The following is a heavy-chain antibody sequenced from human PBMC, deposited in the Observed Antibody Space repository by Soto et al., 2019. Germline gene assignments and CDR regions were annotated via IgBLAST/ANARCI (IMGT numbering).Heavy chain of an antibody. CDR1: GYTFTSYG. Sequence: QVQLVQSGAEVKKPGASVKVSCKASGYTFTSYGISWVRQAPGQGLEWMGWISAYNGKTNYAQKLQGRVTMTKDTNTSTAYMELRSVRSDDTAVYYCARVYDDDSGSHGAFDIWGEGRMVTVSS. J-gene: IGHJ3*02. CDR3: ARVYDDDSGSHGAFDI. CDR2: ISAYNGKT. V-gene: IGHV1-18*01. D-gene: IGHD1-26*01.